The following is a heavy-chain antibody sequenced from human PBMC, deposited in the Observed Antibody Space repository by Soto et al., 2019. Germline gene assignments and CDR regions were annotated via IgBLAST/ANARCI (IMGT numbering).Heavy chain of an antibody. D-gene: IGHD5-12*01. CDR2: IYYSGST. CDR1: GGSVSSGAYY. CDR3: ARARLRAVYAFDI. J-gene: IGHJ3*02. V-gene: IGHV4-31*03. Sequence: QVQLQESDAGLVKASQTLSLTCTVSGGSVSSGAYYWTWIRQHPGKGLEWIGYIYYSGSTYYSPSVKSRLSISLDPSKNQFSRRLSSVTAADTAMYYCARARLRAVYAFDIWGQGTMVTVSS.